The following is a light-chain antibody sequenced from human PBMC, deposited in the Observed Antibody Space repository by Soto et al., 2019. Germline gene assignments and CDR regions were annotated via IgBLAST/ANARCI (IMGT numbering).Light chain of an antibody. CDR1: QSVSSN. V-gene: IGKV3-15*01. CDR2: GAS. Sequence: EIVMTQSPATLSVSPGERATLSCRASQSVSSNLAWYQQKRGQGPRLLIYGASTRATGIPARFSGSGSGIEFTLTISSLQSEDFAVYYCHQYNNWPLWTFGQGTKVEIK. CDR3: HQYNNWPLWT. J-gene: IGKJ1*01.